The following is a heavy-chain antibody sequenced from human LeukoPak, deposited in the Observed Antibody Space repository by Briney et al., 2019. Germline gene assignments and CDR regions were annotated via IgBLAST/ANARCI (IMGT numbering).Heavy chain of an antibody. Sequence: SETLSLTCTVSGGSISSSIYYWGWIRQPPGKGLEWIGSIYYSGSTYYNPSLKSRVTISVDTSKNQFSLKLSSVTAADTAVYYCAKSGYSSSWYGYYYYMDVWGKGTTVTVSS. CDR3: AKSGYSSSWYGYYYYMDV. CDR1: GGSISSSIYY. D-gene: IGHD6-13*01. CDR2: IYYSGST. J-gene: IGHJ6*03. V-gene: IGHV4-39*07.